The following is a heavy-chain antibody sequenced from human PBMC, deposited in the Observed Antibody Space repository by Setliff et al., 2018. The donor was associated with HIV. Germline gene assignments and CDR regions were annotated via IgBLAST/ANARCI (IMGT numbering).Heavy chain of an antibody. CDR3: ARARLELRQYWFDS. Sequence: ETLSLTCAVYGGSFSDYYWSWIRQPPGKGLEWIGEINHSGSTNYNPSLKRRVTISVDTSKNQFSLKLNSVTAADTAVYYCARARLELRQYWFDSWGQGSPVTVSS. CDR2: INHSGST. D-gene: IGHD1-7*01. V-gene: IGHV4-34*01. CDR1: GGSFSDYY. J-gene: IGHJ5*01.